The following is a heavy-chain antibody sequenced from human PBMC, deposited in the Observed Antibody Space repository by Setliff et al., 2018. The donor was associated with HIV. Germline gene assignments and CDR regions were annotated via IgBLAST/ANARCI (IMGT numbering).Heavy chain of an antibody. CDR3: ATDPGYSSTWYSESFQH. J-gene: IGHJ1*01. CDR1: GSTLTELS. V-gene: IGHV1-24*01. D-gene: IGHD6-13*01. Sequence: GASVKVSCQISGSTLTELSIHWVRQAPGKGLAWMANFDAEDGETFYAQRFQGRLTMTEDTSTDTAYMELSSLRSDDTAMHYCATDPGYSSTWYSESFQHWGQGTVVTVSS. CDR2: FDAEDGET.